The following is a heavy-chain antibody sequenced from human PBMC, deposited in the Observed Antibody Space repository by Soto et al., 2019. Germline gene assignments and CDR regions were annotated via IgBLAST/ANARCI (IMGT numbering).Heavy chain of an antibody. CDR2: INHSGST. J-gene: IGHJ4*02. CDR1: GGSFSGYY. D-gene: IGHD3-10*01. Sequence: SETLSLTCAVYGGSFSGYYWSWIRQPPGKGLEWIGEINHSGSTNYNPSLKSRVTISVDTSKNQFSLKLSSVTAADTAVYYCARGMNVLLWFGELSWGAYWGQGTLVT. CDR3: ARGMNVLLWFGELSWGAY. V-gene: IGHV4-34*01.